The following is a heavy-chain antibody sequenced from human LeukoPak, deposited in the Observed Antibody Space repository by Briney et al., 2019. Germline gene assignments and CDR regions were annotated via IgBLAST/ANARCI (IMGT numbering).Heavy chain of an antibody. Sequence: GGSLRLSCAASGFTISNHWMHWVRQAPGKGLVWVSHIHSDGRSSSYADSVKGRFTISRDNAKNTLSLQMNSLRADDTAVYYCARGGVGSHDYWGQGTLVTVSS. CDR2: IHSDGRSS. CDR3: ARGGVGSHDY. J-gene: IGHJ4*02. CDR1: GFTISNHW. V-gene: IGHV3-74*01. D-gene: IGHD3-10*01.